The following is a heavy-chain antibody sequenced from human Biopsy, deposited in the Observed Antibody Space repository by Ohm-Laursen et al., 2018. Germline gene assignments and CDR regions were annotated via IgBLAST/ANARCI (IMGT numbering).Heavy chain of an antibody. J-gene: IGHJ4*02. CDR2: TSYTGYT. V-gene: IGHV4-59*11. D-gene: IGHD4-23*01. CDR3: ARGSNDFGGLYFPR. CDR1: GGSFTGHY. Sequence: SDTLSLTCPVSGGSFTGHYWSWIRQPPGKGLEWIGHTSYTGYTSYNASLKSRVTISVDTSRNHFSLRLSSLTAADTAVYYCARGSNDFGGLYFPRWGQGTLLTVSS.